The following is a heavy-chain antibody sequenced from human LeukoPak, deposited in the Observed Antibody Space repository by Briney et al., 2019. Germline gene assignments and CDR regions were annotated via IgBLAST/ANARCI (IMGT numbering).Heavy chain of an antibody. Sequence: ASVTVSCKASGYTFTSYYMHWVRQAPGQGLEWMGLINPTGGSTGYAQKFQGRVTMTRDMSTSTDYMELSSLRSEDTAIYYCARDNSVGDNAWWFDPWGQGTLVTVSS. CDR3: ARDNSVGDNAWWFDP. J-gene: IGHJ5*02. CDR1: GYTFTSYY. V-gene: IGHV1-46*01. CDR2: INPTGGST. D-gene: IGHD1-26*01.